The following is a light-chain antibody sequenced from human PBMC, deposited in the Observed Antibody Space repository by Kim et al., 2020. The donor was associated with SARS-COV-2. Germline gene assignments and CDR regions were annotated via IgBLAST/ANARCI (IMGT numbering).Light chain of an antibody. Sequence: GPRVTISCSGTLSNIGDNSVYWYQHLPGTGPKLLIYKNDRRPSGVPDRFSGSKSATSASLAISGLRAEDEVDYYCATWDDSLSAWVFGGGTKLTVL. V-gene: IGLV1-47*01. CDR1: LSNIGDNS. CDR2: KND. J-gene: IGLJ3*02. CDR3: ATWDDSLSAWV.